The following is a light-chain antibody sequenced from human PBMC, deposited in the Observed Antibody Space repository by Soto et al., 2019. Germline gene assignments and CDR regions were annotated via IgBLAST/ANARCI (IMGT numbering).Light chain of an antibody. J-gene: IGKJ1*01. Sequence: AIQLTQSPSSLSASVGDRVTITCRASQGISSYLAWYQQKPGKAPKLLIYAASNLQSGVPPRFSGSGSGTDFTLAISSLQPEDSATYYCLQDINYPWTFGQGTKVDIK. CDR2: AAS. CDR1: QGISSY. V-gene: IGKV1-6*01. CDR3: LQDINYPWT.